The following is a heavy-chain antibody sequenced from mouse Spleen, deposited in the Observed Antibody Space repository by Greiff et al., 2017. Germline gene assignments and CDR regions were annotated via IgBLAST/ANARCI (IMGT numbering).Heavy chain of an antibody. Sequence: QVQLQQSGAELARPGASVKLSCKASGYTFTSYWMQWVKQRPGQGLEWIGAIYPGDGDTRYTQKFKGKATLTADKSSSTAYMQLSSLASEDSAVYYCARRANWEDVFDYWGQGTTLTVSS. V-gene: IGHV1-87*01. J-gene: IGHJ2*01. CDR1: GYTFTSYW. D-gene: IGHD4-1*01. CDR2: IYPGDGDT. CDR3: ARRANWEDVFDY.